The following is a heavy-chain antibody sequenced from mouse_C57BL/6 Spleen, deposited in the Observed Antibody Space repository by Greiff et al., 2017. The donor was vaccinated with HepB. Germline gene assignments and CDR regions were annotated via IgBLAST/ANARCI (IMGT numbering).Heavy chain of an antibody. CDR3: TRGYSHDY. CDR2: IDPETGGT. Sequence: QVQLQQSGAELVRPGASVTLSCKASGYTFTDYEMHWVKQTPVHGLEWIGAIDPETGGTAYNQKFKGKAILTADNSSSTAYMELRSLTSEDSAVYYCTRGYSHDYWGQGTTLTVSS. CDR1: GYTFTDYE. V-gene: IGHV1-15*01. D-gene: IGHD2-3*01. J-gene: IGHJ2*01.